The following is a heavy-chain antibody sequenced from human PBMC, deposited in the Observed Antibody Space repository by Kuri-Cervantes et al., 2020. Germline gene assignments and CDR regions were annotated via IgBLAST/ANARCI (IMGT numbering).Heavy chain of an antibody. CDR2: INPNSGGT. CDR3: ATVSGGIGGWFDP. V-gene: IGHV1-18*01. CDR1: GYTFTSYG. D-gene: IGHD3-16*01. J-gene: IGHJ5*02. Sequence: ASVKVSCKASGYTFTSYGISWVRQAPGQGLEWMGWINPNSGGTNYAQKLQGRVTMTTDTSTNTGYMELRGLRSDDTAVYYCATVSGGIGGWFDPWGQGTPVTVSS.